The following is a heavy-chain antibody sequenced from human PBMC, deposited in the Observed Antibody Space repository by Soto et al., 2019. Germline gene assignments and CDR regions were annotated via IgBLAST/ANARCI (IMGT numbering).Heavy chain of an antibody. V-gene: IGHV3-21*01. CDR2: ISSSSSYI. CDR1: GFTFSSYS. D-gene: IGHD1-1*01. CDR3: ARAPGFHPLDAFDI. J-gene: IGHJ3*02. Sequence: PGGSLRLSCAASGFTFSSYSRNWVRQAPGKGLEWVSSISSSSSYIYYADSVKGRFTISRDNAKNSLYLQMNSLRAEDTAVYYCARAPGFHPLDAFDIWGQGTMVTVSS.